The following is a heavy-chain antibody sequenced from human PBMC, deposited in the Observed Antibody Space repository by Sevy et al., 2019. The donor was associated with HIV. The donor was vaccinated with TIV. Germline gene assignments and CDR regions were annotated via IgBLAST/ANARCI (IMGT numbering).Heavy chain of an antibody. CDR2: IRRRAFGGTI. V-gene: IGHV3-49*03. CDR1: GFTFGDYA. D-gene: IGHD3-22*01. CDR3: TRAEQYEYDSTSYYDYFDY. J-gene: IGHJ4*02. Sequence: GGSLRLSCTASGFTFGDYAVGWFRQAPGKGLEWVSFIRRRAFGGTIEYAASVKGRFTISKDDSQSTAYLQMNGLKTEETAVYYCTRAEQYEYDSTSYYDYFDYWGQGTLVTVSS.